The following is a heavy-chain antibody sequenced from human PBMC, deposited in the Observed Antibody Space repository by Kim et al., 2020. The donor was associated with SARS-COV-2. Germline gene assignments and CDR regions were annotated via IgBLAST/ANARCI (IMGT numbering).Heavy chain of an antibody. Sequence: SETLSLTCTVSGGSISSGSYYWSWIRQPAGKGLEWIGRIYTSGSTNYNPSLKSRVTISVDTSKNQFSLKLSSVTAADTAVYYCARVTGSGWYYFDYWGQGTLVTVSS. D-gene: IGHD6-19*01. J-gene: IGHJ4*02. CDR1: GGSISSGSYY. V-gene: IGHV4-61*02. CDR3: ARVTGSGWYYFDY. CDR2: IYTSGST.